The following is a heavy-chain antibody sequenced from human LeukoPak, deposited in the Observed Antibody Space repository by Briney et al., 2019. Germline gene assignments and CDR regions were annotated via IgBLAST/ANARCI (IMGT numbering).Heavy chain of an antibody. CDR2: IYNDGST. CDR3: ARNILFAFDI. D-gene: IGHD2/OR15-2a*01. J-gene: IGHJ3*02. Sequence: GGSLRLSCAASGLTVSSSYMSWVRQARGKGLEWVSIIYNDGSTYYADSMKGRFTISRDNSKNTLYLQVNSLRAEDTAMYYCARNILFAFDIWGQGTMVTVSS. CDR1: GLTVSSSY. V-gene: IGHV3-53*01.